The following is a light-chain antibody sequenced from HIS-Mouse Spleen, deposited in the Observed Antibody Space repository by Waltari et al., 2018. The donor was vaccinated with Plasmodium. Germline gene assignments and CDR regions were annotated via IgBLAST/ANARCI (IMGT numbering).Light chain of an antibody. CDR3: YSTDSSGNHRV. Sequence: SYELTQPPSVSVSPGQTARITCSGDALPKKYTYWYQQNSGQAPVLVIYEDSKRPSGSPERVAGASSVTMATLTISGAQVEDEADYYCYSTDSSGNHRVFGGGTKLTVL. CDR2: EDS. V-gene: IGLV3-10*01. J-gene: IGLJ3*02. CDR1: ALPKKY.